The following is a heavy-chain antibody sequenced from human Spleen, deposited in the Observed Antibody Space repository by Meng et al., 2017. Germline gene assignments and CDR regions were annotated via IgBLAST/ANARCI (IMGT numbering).Heavy chain of an antibody. CDR2: IPHRGSS. V-gene: IGHV4-4*02. D-gene: IGHD6-19*01. J-gene: IGHJ5*02. CDR1: GDSITNHNW. Sequence: QPQLQESGPALVKPSETLSLTCAVSGDSITNHNWWAWVRQPPGKGLEWIGEIPHRGSSAYNPSLKSRVSMSIDKSKNQFSLKLTSVTAADTAVYYCVRSSGWVRTGFDPWGQGTLVTVSS. CDR3: VRSSGWVRTGFDP.